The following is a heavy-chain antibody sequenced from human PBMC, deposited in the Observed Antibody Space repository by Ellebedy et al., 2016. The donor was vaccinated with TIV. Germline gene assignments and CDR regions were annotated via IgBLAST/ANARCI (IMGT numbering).Heavy chain of an antibody. Sequence: SLKISCAASEFNFHNYAIHWVRQGPGRGLEWVSGLSWNTDSTEYADSVRGRFTISRDNAKNSLYLQMNSLRAEDTAVYYCVRRNNKGYSSSAYGMDVWGQGTTVTVSS. CDR3: VRRNNKGYSSSAYGMDV. CDR2: LSWNTDST. CDR1: EFNFHNYA. V-gene: IGHV3-9*01. J-gene: IGHJ6*02. D-gene: IGHD5-18*01.